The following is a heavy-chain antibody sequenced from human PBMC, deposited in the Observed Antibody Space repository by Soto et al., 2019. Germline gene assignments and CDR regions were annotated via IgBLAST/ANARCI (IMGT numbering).Heavy chain of an antibody. CDR1: GFTFSVYE. Sequence: EEQLVESGGGLVQPGGSLRLSCAASGFTFSVYEINWVRQAPGKGLDWVSYISSSGNTMYYADSVKGRFTLSRENSKKSLYLQMNSLGADDTAVYDCAREGGTSSRNYLYYYGMDVWGRGNTVTVS. CDR3: AREGGTSSRNYLYYYGMDV. CDR2: ISSSGNTM. V-gene: IGHV3-48*03. D-gene: IGHD6-6*01. J-gene: IGHJ6*02.